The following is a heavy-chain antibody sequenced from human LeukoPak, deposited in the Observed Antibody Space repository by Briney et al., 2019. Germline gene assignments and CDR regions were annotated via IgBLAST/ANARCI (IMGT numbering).Heavy chain of an antibody. V-gene: IGHV3-53*01. J-gene: IGHJ6*03. Sequence: GRSLRLSCAASGFTFSSYGMHWVRQAPGKGLEWVSVIYSGGSTYYADSVKGRFTISKDNSKNTLYLQMNSLRAEDTAVYYCAREIGGWKYEMYYYYYMDVWGKGTTVTVSS. CDR3: AREIGGWKYEMYYYYYMDV. CDR2: IYSGGST. CDR1: GFTFSSYG. D-gene: IGHD1-7*01.